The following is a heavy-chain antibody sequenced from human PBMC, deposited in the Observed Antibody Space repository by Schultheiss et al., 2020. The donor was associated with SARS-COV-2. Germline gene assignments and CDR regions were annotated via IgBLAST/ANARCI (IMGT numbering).Heavy chain of an antibody. CDR2: IYYSGST. J-gene: IGHJ4*02. V-gene: IGHV4-34*09. Sequence: SETLSLTCAVYGGSFSGYYWSWIRQPPGKGLEWIGYIYYSGSTYYNPSLKSRVTISVDTSKNQFSLKLSSVTAADTAVYYCARNVDGGSSLFDYWGQGTLVTVSS. CDR1: GGSFSGYY. CDR3: ARNVDGGSSLFDY. D-gene: IGHD1-26*01.